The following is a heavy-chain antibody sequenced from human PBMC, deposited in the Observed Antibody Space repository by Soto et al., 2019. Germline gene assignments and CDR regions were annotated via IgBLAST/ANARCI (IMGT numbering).Heavy chain of an antibody. CDR1: GGTFSSYA. J-gene: IGHJ4*02. D-gene: IGHD3-3*01. V-gene: IGHV1-69*13. CDR3: ASLRITIFGVVTNYFDY. CDR2: IIPIFGTA. Sequence: SVKVSCKASGGTFSSYAISWVRQAPGQGLEWMGGIIPIFGTANYAQKFQGRVTITADESTSTAYMELSSLRSEDTAVYYCASLRITIFGVVTNYFDYWGQGTLVTVSS.